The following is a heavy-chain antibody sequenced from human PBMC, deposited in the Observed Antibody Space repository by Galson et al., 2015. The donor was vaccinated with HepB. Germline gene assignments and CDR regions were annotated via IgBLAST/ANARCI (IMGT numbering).Heavy chain of an antibody. CDR1: GFAFGSHT. D-gene: IGHD3-3*01. CDR3: VKDSHYDFWQGSLFEL. J-gene: IGHJ4*02. Sequence: SLRLSCAASGFAFGSHTMIWGRQAPGRGLECVSAISCHAEKIYYAESLKGRFTISRDNSKSTVYLHIRGLRVDDTAVYYCVKDSHYDFWQGSLFELWGQGTPVTVAS. V-gene: IGHV3-23*01. CDR2: ISCHAEKI.